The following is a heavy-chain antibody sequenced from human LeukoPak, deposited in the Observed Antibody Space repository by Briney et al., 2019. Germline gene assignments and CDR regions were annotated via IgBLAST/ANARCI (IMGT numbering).Heavy chain of an antibody. V-gene: IGHV3-48*01. CDR2: ITISSTI. Sequence: GGSLRLSCAASGFPFSSYSMNWVRQAPGKGLEWVSYITISSTIYYADSVKGRFTISRDNAKNSLYLQMNSLRAEDTAVYYCASVRGGYWGQGNLVTVSS. CDR3: ASVRGGY. D-gene: IGHD3-16*01. J-gene: IGHJ4*02. CDR1: GFPFSSYS.